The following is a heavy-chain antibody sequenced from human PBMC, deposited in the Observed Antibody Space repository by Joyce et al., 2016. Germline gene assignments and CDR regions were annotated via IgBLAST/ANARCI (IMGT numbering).Heavy chain of an antibody. V-gene: IGHV5-51*01. Sequence: EVQLVQSGAEVKKPGKSLKISCQASGYTFSNYWIAWVRQMPGKGLESVGIIYPGDSYTRYSPSSQGQVTISADKSINTAYLQWSSLKASDTATYYCARQMASYSYGYSFFLWGQGTVVTVSS. CDR2: IYPGDSYT. J-gene: IGHJ4*02. D-gene: IGHD5-18*01. CDR3: ARQMASYSYGYSFFL. CDR1: GYTFSNYW.